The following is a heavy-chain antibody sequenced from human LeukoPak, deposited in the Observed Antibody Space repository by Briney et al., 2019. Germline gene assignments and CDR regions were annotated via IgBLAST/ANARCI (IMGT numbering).Heavy chain of an antibody. CDR1: GYCFTSYW. V-gene: IGHV5-10-1*01. CDR3: ASEIAAAGKGFDY. J-gene: IGHJ4*02. Sequence: GESLKISCKGSGYCFTSYWISWVRQMPGKGLEWMGRIDPSDSYTNYSPSFQGHVTISADKSISTAYLQWSSLKASDTAMYYCASEIAAAGKGFDYWGQGTLVTVSS. CDR2: IDPSDSYT. D-gene: IGHD6-13*01.